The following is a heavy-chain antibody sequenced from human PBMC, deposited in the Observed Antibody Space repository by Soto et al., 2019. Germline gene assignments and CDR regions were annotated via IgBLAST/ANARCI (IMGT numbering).Heavy chain of an antibody. J-gene: IGHJ5*02. CDR2: IRSKAYGGTT. D-gene: IGHD3-22*01. CDR3: TTNYYDSSGYDNWFDT. V-gene: IGHV3-49*03. CDR1: GFTFGDYA. Sequence: GGSLRLSCTASGFTFGDYAMSWFRQAPGKGLEWVGFIRSKAYGGTTQYAASVKGRFTISRDDSKSIAYLQMNSLKTEDTAVYYCTTNYYDSSGYDNWFDTWGQGTLVTVSS.